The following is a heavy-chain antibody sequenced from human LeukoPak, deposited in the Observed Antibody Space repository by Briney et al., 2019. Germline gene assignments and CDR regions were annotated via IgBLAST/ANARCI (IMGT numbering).Heavy chain of an antibody. J-gene: IGHJ4*02. V-gene: IGHV4-34*01. CDR3: ARGKGYCSGGSCYGYYFDY. D-gene: IGHD2-15*01. Sequence: PSETLSLTCAVYGGSFSGYYWSWIRQPPGKGLEWIGEINHSGSTNYNPSLKSRVTISVDTSKNQFSLKLSSVTAADTAVYYCARGKGYCSGGSCYGYYFDYWGQGTLVTVSS. CDR2: INHSGST. CDR1: GGSFSGYY.